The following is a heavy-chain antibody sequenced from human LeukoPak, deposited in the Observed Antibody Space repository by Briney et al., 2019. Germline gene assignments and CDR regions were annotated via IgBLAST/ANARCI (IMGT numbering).Heavy chain of an antibody. V-gene: IGHV4-30-2*02. J-gene: IGHJ4*02. CDR3: ASNLGNWVSDY. D-gene: IGHD7-27*01. CDR2: IYHSGST. CDR1: GGSISSGGYA. Sequence: PSQTLSLTCAVSGGSISSGGYAWSWIRQPPGKGLEWIGYIYHSGSTYYNPSVKSRVTISVARSKNQYSLKLSSVTPADTAVYYCASNLGNWVSDYWGQGTLVTVSS.